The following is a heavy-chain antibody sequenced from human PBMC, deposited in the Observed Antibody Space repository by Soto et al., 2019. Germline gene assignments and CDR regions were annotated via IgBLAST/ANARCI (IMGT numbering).Heavy chain of an antibody. Sequence: GGSLRLSCAASGFTFDDYGMSWVRQAPGKGLEWVSGINWNGGSTGYADSVKGRFTISRDNAKNSLYLQMNSLRAEDTAVYYCARDYYDILTGPSYYFDYWGQGTLVTVSS. CDR2: INWNGGST. CDR3: ARDYYDILTGPSYYFDY. CDR1: GFTFDDYG. V-gene: IGHV3-20*04. J-gene: IGHJ4*02. D-gene: IGHD3-9*01.